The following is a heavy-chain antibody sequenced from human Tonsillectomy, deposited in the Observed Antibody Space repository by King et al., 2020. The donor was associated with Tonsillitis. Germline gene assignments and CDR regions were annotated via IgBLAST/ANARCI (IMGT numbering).Heavy chain of an antibody. J-gene: IGHJ2*01. CDR3: VRDCGGACYSYGYFDL. CDR1: GCSISNYY. D-gene: IGHD2-21*02. V-gene: IGHV4-59*01. Sequence: LQLQESGPGLVKPSETLSLTCTVSGCSISNYYWSWIRQPPGKGLEWSGYLVDSGSTKYNTSPRSRVIMSVDTAKNQFSLKLSSVTAADTAVYYCVRDCGGACYSYGYFDLWGRGTLVTVSS. CDR2: LVDSGST.